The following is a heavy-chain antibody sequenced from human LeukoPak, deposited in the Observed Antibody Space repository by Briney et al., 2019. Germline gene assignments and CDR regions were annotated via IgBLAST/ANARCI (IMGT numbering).Heavy chain of an antibody. Sequence: SETLSLTCTVSGCPISSSSYLWGWIRQPPGKGLIWFGSIYYSGNTYYNPSLKRRVTMSVDTSKNKFSLKLRSVTAADTTVYYCARGRREYCTSTSCYYYFDYWGQGTLVTVSS. D-gene: IGHD2-2*01. J-gene: IGHJ4*02. CDR2: IYYSGNT. CDR1: GCPISSSSYL. CDR3: ARGRREYCTSTSCYYYFDY. V-gene: IGHV4-39*01.